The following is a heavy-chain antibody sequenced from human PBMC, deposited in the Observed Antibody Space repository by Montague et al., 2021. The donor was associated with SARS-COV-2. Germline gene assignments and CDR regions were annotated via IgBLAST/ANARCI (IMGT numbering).Heavy chain of an antibody. CDR1: GFTFSSYA. CDR2: ISYDGSNK. Sequence: SLRLSCAASGFTFSSYAMHWVRQAPGKGLEWVAVISYDGSNKYYXDSVKGRFTISRDNSKNTLYLQMNSLRAEDTAVYYCARDGDIVVVNDAFDIWGQGTMVTVSS. J-gene: IGHJ3*02. D-gene: IGHD2-2*01. V-gene: IGHV3-30-3*01. CDR3: ARDGDIVVVNDAFDI.